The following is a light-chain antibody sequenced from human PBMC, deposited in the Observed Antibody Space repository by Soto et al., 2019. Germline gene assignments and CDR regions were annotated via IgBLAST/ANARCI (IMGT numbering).Light chain of an antibody. Sequence: QVTQSDFTVSLSVLERVIITCGASQTISSWLAWYQQKPGKAPKLLIYKASTLKSGVPSRFSGSGSGTEFTLTISSLQPDDFATYYCQHYNSYSEAFGQGTKVDI. V-gene: IGKV1-5*03. CDR2: KAS. CDR1: QTISSW. CDR3: QHYNSYSEA. J-gene: IGKJ1*01.